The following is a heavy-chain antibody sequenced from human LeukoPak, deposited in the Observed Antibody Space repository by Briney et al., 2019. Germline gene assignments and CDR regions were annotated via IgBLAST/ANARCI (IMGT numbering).Heavy chain of an antibody. CDR1: GLTFSSYE. CDR3: AQGIRGVIDY. V-gene: IGHV3-48*03. J-gene: IGHJ4*02. CDR2: ISSSGSTI. Sequence: GGSLRLSCAASGLTFSSYEMNWVRQAPGKGLEWVSYISSSGSTIYYADSVKGRFTISRDNAKNSLYLQMNSLRAEDTAVYYCAQGIRGVIDYWGQGTLVTVSS. D-gene: IGHD3-10*01.